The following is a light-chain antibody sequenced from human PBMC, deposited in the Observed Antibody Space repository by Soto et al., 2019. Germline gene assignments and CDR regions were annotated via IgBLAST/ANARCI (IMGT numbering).Light chain of an antibody. CDR2: GAS. Sequence: EIVLTQSPGTLSLSPGERATLSCRASQTLSSNSLAWYQQRPGQTPRVLVYGASNRATGIPDKFSGSGSGTDFTLTISRLEPEDFAVYYCQQVNNYPLTFGGGTKVEIK. CDR1: QTLSSNS. V-gene: IGKV3-20*01. CDR3: QQVNNYPLT. J-gene: IGKJ4*01.